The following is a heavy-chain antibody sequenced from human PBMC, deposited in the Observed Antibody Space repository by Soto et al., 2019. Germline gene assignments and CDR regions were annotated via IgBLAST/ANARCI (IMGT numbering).Heavy chain of an antibody. V-gene: IGHV4-34*01. J-gene: IGHJ5*01. D-gene: IGHD1-1*01. CDR2: INPSGRT. CDR3: GRTRNRWFDS. Sequence: SETLSLTCVVSGDSFRDYYWSWIRQSPGVGLEWIGEINPSGRTEYNPSLRGRVTLSVDTSKNQFSLTLSTMSAADMAVYYCGRTRNRWFDSWGQGTLVTVSS. CDR1: GDSFRDYY.